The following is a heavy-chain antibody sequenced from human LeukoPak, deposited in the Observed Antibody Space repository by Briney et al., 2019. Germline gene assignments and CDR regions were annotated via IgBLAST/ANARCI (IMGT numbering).Heavy chain of an antibody. CDR2: INEDGSEE. D-gene: IGHD6-19*01. J-gene: IGHJ4*02. Sequence: GGSLRLSCAASGFTFSGYWMSWVRQAPGKGLEWVASINEDGSEEYYVDSVKGRFTVSRDNAKNSLYLQMNSLRVEDTAVYYCTRDSGRFRLDYWGQGILVTVSS. CDR3: TRDSGRFRLDY. CDR1: GFTFSGYW. V-gene: IGHV3-7*01.